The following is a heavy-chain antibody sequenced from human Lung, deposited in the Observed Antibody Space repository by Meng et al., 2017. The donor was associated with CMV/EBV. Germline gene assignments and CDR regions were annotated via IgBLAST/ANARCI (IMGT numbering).Heavy chain of an antibody. CDR3: ARGVAEFLGWEMGH. Sequence: GYPGGAGGGFSPAGGSLRLSCECSGFTISTHWMHWERQVPGKGLEWVSRMKSDENRINYADSVKGRFTISRDNDKNTVYLQMNSLRAEDTAVYYCARGVAEFLGWEMGHWGQGTLVTVSS. V-gene: IGHV3-74*01. J-gene: IGHJ4*02. CDR2: MKSDENRI. CDR1: GFTISTHW. D-gene: IGHD1-26*01.